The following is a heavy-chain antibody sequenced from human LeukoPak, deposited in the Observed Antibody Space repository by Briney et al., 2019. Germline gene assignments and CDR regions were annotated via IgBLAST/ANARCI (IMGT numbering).Heavy chain of an antibody. Sequence: SETLSLTCAVYGGSFSDYYWSWIRQPPGKGLEWIGEINHSGSTNYNPSLKRRVTMSVDTSKNQFSLKLSSVTAADTAVYYCARGGYTYGYGYWGQGTLVTVSS. CDR3: ARGGYTYGYGY. CDR1: GGSFSDYY. J-gene: IGHJ4*02. D-gene: IGHD5-18*01. CDR2: INHSGST. V-gene: IGHV4-34*01.